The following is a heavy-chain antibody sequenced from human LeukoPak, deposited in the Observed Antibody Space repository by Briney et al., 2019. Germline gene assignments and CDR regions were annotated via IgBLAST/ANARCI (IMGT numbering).Heavy chain of an antibody. CDR1: GFTFSSYV. J-gene: IGHJ4*02. CDR3: AKGIYTSTSYYDY. D-gene: IGHD2-2*01. V-gene: IGHV3-23*01. CDR2: IIGGGDYT. Sequence: GGSLRLSCAASGFTFSSYVMTWVRQAPGEGLAWVSTIIGGGDYTYYVDSVKGRFTISRDNSKNTLYLQVNSLRAEDTAVYYCAKGIYTSTSYYDYWGQGTLVTVSS.